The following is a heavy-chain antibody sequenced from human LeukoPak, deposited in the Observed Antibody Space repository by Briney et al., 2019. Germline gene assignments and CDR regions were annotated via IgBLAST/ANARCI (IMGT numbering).Heavy chain of an antibody. CDR2: INPNSGGT. Sequence: ASVKVSCKASGYTFTGYYMHWVRQAPGQGLEWMGWINPNSGGTNCAQKFQGRVTMTRDTSISTAYMELSRLRSDDTAVYYCARGRRDSSGWYFDYWGQGTLVTVSS. V-gene: IGHV1-2*02. CDR3: ARGRRDSSGWYFDY. CDR1: GYTFTGYY. D-gene: IGHD3-22*01. J-gene: IGHJ4*02.